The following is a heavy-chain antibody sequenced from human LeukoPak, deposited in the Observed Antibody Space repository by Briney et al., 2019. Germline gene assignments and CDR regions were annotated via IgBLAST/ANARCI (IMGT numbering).Heavy chain of an antibody. CDR2: ISYDGSNK. Sequence: GGSLRLSGAASGFTFSSFGIHWVRKAPGKGLEWVAVISYDGSNKYYADSVKGRFTISRDISKNTLYLQMNSLRAEDTAVYYCANTLRPTYYYGMDVWGQGTTVTVSS. CDR1: GFTFSSFG. J-gene: IGHJ6*02. CDR3: ANTLRPTYYYGMDV. V-gene: IGHV3-30*18. D-gene: IGHD4-17*01.